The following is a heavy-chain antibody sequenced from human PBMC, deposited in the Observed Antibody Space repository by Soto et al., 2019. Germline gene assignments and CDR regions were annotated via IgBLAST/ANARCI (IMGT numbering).Heavy chain of an antibody. CDR1: GYTFTSYG. J-gene: IGHJ4*02. CDR3: ARDLALFIAVAGPQGDY. V-gene: IGHV1-18*01. Sequence: QVQLVQSGAEVKKPGASVKVSCKASGYTFTSYGISWVRQAPGQGLEWMGWISAYNGNTNYAQKLQGRVTMTTDTSTSTAYMQLRSPRSDDTAVYYCARDLALFIAVAGPQGDYWGQATLVTVSS. D-gene: IGHD6-13*01. CDR2: ISAYNGNT.